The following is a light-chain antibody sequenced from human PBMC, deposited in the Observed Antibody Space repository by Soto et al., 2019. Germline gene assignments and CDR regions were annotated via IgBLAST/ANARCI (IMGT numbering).Light chain of an antibody. CDR2: GAF. Sequence: EIVMTQSPATLSVSPGERATLSCRASQSVSSNLAWYQQKPGQAHRLIIYGAFTMATSIPARFSGSGSGTEFTLTISILQSEDFVVYYCQQKNNWPLTFGPGTKVDIK. V-gene: IGKV3-15*01. CDR3: QQKNNWPLT. CDR1: QSVSSN. J-gene: IGKJ3*01.